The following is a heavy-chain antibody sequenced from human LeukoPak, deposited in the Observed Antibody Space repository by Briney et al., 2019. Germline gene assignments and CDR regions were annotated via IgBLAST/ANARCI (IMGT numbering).Heavy chain of an antibody. D-gene: IGHD3-9*01. V-gene: IGHV3-20*04. Sequence: GGSLRLSCAASGFTFDDYGMSWVRQAPGKGLEWVSGINWNGGSTVYADSVKGRFTISRDNANNSLYLQMISLRAEDTALYYCARESYDILTGYYNVDYWGQGTLVTVSS. CDR3: ARESYDILTGYYNVDY. CDR1: GFTFDDYG. J-gene: IGHJ4*02. CDR2: INWNGGST.